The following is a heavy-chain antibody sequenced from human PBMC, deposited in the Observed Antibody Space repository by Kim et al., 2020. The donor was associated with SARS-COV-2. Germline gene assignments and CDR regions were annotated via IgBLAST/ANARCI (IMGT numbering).Heavy chain of an antibody. CDR2: IYYSGST. CDR1: GGSISSYY. D-gene: IGHD5-12*01. J-gene: IGHJ4*02. CDR3: ARGGAMIPYYFDY. V-gene: IGHV4-59*13. Sequence: SETLSLTCTVSGGSISSYYWSWIRQPPGKGLEWIGYIYYSGSTNYNPSLKSRVTISVDTSKNQFSLKLSSVTAADTAVYYCARGGAMIPYYFDYWGQGTLVTVSS.